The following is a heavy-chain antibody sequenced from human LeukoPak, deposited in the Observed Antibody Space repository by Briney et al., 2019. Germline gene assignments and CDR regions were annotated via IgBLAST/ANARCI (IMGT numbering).Heavy chain of an antibody. CDR1: GYTFTGYY. CDR2: INPNSGGT. Sequence: ASVKVSCKASGYTFTGYYMHWVRQPPGQGLDWMGWINPNSGGTNYAQKFQGRVTMTRHTSISTAYMELSRMRSDDTAVYYCARVEMATPYFDYWGQGTLVTVSS. V-gene: IGHV1-2*02. J-gene: IGHJ4*02. D-gene: IGHD5-24*01. CDR3: ARVEMATPYFDY.